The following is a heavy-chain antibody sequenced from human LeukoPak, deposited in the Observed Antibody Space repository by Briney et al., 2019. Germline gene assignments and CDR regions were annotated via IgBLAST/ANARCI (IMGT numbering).Heavy chain of an antibody. V-gene: IGHV3-73*01. CDR1: GFTFSGSA. CDR3: TPYYDSSGYYHAYYY. Sequence: GGSLRLSCAASGFTFSGSATHWVRQASGKGLEWVGRIRSKANSYATAYAASVKGRFTISRDDSKNTAYLQMNSLKTEDTAVYYCTPYYDSSGYYHAYYYWGQGTLVTVSS. CDR2: IRSKANSYAT. D-gene: IGHD3-22*01. J-gene: IGHJ4*02.